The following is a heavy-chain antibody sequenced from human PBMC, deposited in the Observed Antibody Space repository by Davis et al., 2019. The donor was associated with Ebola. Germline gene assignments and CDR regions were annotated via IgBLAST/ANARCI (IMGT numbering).Heavy chain of an antibody. CDR1: GYTFTSYG. CDR3: ARDRAYCTHGACFTRYHDYGLDV. V-gene: IGHV1-18*01. J-gene: IGHJ6*04. CDR2: ISAYNGHT. D-gene: IGHD2-8*01. Sequence: ASVKVSCKASGYTFTSYGISWVRQAPGQGLEWMGWISAYNGHTNYAQNLQGRLTMTTATSTATAYMKLRGLTSDDTAVYYCARDRAYCTHGACFTRYHDYGLDVWGKGTTVTVFS.